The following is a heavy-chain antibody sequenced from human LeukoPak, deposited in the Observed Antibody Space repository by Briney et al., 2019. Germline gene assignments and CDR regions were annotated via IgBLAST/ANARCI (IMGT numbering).Heavy chain of an antibody. CDR1: GFSFSRNA. J-gene: IGHJ4*02. Sequence: GGSLRLSCAASGFSFSRNAMRWIRQAPGKGLEWVSAISGSGDTTFYADSVTGRFTISRDNSKNTLYLQMDILRAEDTALYYCAKCAWFGDAPGGDFWGQGILVTVSS. CDR2: ISGSGDTT. V-gene: IGHV3-23*01. CDR3: AKCAWFGDAPGGDF. D-gene: IGHD3-10*01.